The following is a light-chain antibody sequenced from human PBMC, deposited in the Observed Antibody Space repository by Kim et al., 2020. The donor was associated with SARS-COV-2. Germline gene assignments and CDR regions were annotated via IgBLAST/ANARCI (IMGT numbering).Light chain of an antibody. CDR2: GAS. CDR1: ESIGNY. Sequence: EIVMTQSPATLSVSPGERATLSCRASESIGNYLAWYQQKPGQALRLLIYGASTRATGVPARFTGSGSGTEFTLTISSLQSEDFAVYYCQQYNDWPPGDTFGQGTKLAI. CDR3: QQYNDWPPGDT. V-gene: IGKV3-15*01. J-gene: IGKJ2*01.